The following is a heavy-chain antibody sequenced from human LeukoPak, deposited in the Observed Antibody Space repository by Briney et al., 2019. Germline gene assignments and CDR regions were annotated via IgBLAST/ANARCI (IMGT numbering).Heavy chain of an antibody. CDR2: IYYSGST. V-gene: IGHV4-59*01. Sequence: SETLSLTCTVSGGSISSYYWSWIRQPPGKGLEWIGYIYYSGSTNYNPSLKSRVTISVDTSKNQFSLKLSSVTAADTAVYYCARGSDDYGDFRSYYYYYMDVWGKGTTVTVSS. D-gene: IGHD4-17*01. CDR1: GGSISSYY. CDR3: ARGSDDYGDFRSYYYYYMDV. J-gene: IGHJ6*03.